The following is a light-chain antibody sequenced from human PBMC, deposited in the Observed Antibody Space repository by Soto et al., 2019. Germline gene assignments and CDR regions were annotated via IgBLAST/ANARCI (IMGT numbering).Light chain of an antibody. CDR3: QQYGGGPWT. CDR1: QSVPNNY. Sequence: EIVLSQSTEPPSLSPGERAPLSRRASQSVPNNYLAWYLQKPGQAPKVLIYAAYNRATGIPDRFSGSGSGTDFTLTIRRLEPEDFAVFYCQQYGGGPWTFGQGTKVDIK. CDR2: AAY. J-gene: IGKJ1*01. V-gene: IGKV3-20*01.